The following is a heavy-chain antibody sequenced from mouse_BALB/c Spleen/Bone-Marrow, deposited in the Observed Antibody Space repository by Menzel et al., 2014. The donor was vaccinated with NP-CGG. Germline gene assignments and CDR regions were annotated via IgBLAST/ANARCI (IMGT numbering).Heavy chain of an antibody. V-gene: IGHV1S127*01. CDR1: GYSFTSYW. CDR3: ARSRLRRTFYAMDY. J-gene: IGHJ4*01. Sequence: QVQLQQSGPQLVRPGASVKISCKASGYSFTSYWMHWVKQRPGQGLEWIGMIDPSDSETRLNQKFKDKATLTVDKSSSTAYIQLSSPTSEDSAVYYCARSRLRRTFYAMDYWGQGTPVTVSS. CDR2: IDPSDSET. D-gene: IGHD2-4*01.